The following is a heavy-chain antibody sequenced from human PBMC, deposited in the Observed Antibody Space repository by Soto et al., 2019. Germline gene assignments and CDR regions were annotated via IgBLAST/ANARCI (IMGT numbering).Heavy chain of an antibody. V-gene: IGHV4-39*01. Sequence: SSETLSLTCTVSGGSFSSSNYYWGWIRQSPGKGLEWIGNIFYGGGSGVAYYSPSLKSRVTISVDTSKNQFTLNMRSLTAADTAVYFCARRGGGDSLFDSWGQGKLVT. CDR3: ARRGGGDSLFDS. CDR1: GGSFSSSNYY. D-gene: IGHD4-17*01. J-gene: IGHJ4*02. CDR2: IFYGGGSGVA.